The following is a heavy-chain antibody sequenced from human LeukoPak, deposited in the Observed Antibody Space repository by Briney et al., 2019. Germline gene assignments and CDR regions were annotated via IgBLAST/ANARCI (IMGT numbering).Heavy chain of an antibody. D-gene: IGHD1-26*01. J-gene: IGHJ4*02. CDR2: ISSSSSTI. CDR3: ARGSGGSYEEYVDY. Sequence: GGSLRLSCAASGFTFSSYSMNWVRQAPGKGLEWVSYISSSSSTIYYADSVKGRFTISRDNAKNSLYLQMNSLRAEDTAVYYCARGSGGSYEEYVDYWGQGTLVTVSS. CDR1: GFTFSSYS. V-gene: IGHV3-48*04.